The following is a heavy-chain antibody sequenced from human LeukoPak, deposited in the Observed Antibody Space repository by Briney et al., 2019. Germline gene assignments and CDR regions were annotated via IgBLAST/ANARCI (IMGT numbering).Heavy chain of an antibody. J-gene: IGHJ4*02. CDR1: GFSVNSDC. V-gene: IGHV3-74*01. Sequence: GGSLTLSCVASGFSVNSDCMHWVRQAPGKELVWVSRINTDGSSTNYADSVKGRFTISRDNAKNTLYLQMSSLRAEDTAVYYCARDRRGGYYSKTLDYWGQGTLVTVSS. CDR2: INTDGSST. CDR3: ARDRRGGYYSKTLDY. D-gene: IGHD3-22*01.